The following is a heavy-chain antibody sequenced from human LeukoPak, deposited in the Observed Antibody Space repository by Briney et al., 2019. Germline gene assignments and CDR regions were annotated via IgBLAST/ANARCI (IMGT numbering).Heavy chain of an antibody. CDR3: AREKSYCSSTSCSLYYFDY. V-gene: IGHV1-69*13. CDR2: IIPIFGTA. D-gene: IGHD2-2*01. Sequence: ASMKVSCKASGGTFSSHAISWVRQAPGQGLEWMGGIIPIFGTANYAQKFQGRVTITADESTSTAYMELSSLRSEDTAVYYCAREKSYCSSTSCSLYYFDYWGQGTLVTVSS. CDR1: GGTFSSHA. J-gene: IGHJ4*02.